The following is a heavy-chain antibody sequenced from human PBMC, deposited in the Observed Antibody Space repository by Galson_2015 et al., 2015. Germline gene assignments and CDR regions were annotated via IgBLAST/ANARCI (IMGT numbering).Heavy chain of an antibody. CDR3: ARVRGTSWNKGDWLDP. Sequence: SLRLSCAASGFTFSNSAMTWVRQAPGKGLEWVAAIGGTGAKTNYSESAKGRFTVSRDNSKNTLFLQMNSLTADDTALYYCARVRGTSWNKGDWLDPWGQGTLVTVSS. V-gene: IGHV3-23*01. D-gene: IGHD1/OR15-1a*01. CDR1: GFTFSNSA. J-gene: IGHJ5*02. CDR2: IGGTGAKT.